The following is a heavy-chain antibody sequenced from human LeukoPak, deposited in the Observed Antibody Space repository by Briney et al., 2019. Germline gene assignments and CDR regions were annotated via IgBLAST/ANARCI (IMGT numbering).Heavy chain of an antibody. J-gene: IGHJ4*02. CDR2: INHSGST. V-gene: IGHV4-34*01. D-gene: IGHD6-19*01. CDR1: GGSFSGYY. Sequence: SETLSLTCAVYGGSFSGYYWSWIRQPPGKGLEWIGEINHSGSTNYNPSLKSRVSISVDTSKNQFSLKLSSVTAADTAVYYCARCSSGSYRDYWGQGTLVTVSS. CDR3: ARCSSGSYRDY.